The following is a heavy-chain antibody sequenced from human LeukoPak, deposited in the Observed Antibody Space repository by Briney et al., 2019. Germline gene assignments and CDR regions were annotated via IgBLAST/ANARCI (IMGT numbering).Heavy chain of an antibody. CDR2: INPSGGST. V-gene: IGHV1-46*01. J-gene: IGHJ5*02. CDR1: GYTFTSYY. D-gene: IGHD2-2*01. CDR3: ARDIVVVPAAKGGNWFDP. Sequence: GASVKVSCKASGYTFTSYYMHWVRQAPGQGLEWMGIINPSGGSTSYAQKFQGRVTMTRDTSTSTVYMELSSLRSEDTAVYYCARDIVVVPAAKGGNWFDPWGQGTLVTVSS.